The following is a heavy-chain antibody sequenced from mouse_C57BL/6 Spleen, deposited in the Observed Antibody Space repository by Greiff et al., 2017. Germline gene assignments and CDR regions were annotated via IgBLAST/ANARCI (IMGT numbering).Heavy chain of an antibody. D-gene: IGHD2-4*01. V-gene: IGHV6-6*01. J-gene: IGHJ3*01. Sequence: EVKVEESGGGLVQPGGSMKLSCAASGFTFSDAWMDWVRQSPEKGLEWVAEIRNKANNHATYYAESVKGRVTISRDDSKSSVYLQMNSLRAEDTGIYYCTTSLYYDYDDAYWGQGTLVTVSA. CDR3: TTSLYYDYDDAY. CDR1: GFTFSDAW. CDR2: IRNKANNHAT.